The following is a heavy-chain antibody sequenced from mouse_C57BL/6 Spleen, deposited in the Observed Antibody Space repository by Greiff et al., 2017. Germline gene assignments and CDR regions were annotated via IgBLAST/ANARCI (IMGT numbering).Heavy chain of an antibody. CDR3: ARDDGNCPYAMDY. D-gene: IGHD2-3*01. J-gene: IGHJ4*01. Sequence: EVKLLESGAELVRPGASVKLSCTASGFNIKDDHMHWVKQRPEQGLEWIGWFDPENGDTEYASKFQGKATRTADTSSNTAYLKLSSLTSEDTAVYYCARDDGNCPYAMDYWGQGTSVTVSS. CDR1: GFNIKDDH. V-gene: IGHV14-4*01. CDR2: FDPENGDT.